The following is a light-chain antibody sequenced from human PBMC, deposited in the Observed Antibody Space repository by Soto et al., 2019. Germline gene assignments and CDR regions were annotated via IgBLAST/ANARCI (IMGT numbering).Light chain of an antibody. V-gene: IGKV3-20*01. J-gene: IGKJ2*01. CDR2: GSS. CDR3: QQYGYAPMYT. Sequence: EIVLTQSPGTLSLSPGESATLSCRASQSVSSSYLAWYQHKPGQAPRLLILGSSTRATGIPDRFSGSGSGTDFTLTISRLEPDDFTVSYGQQYGYAPMYTFGQGIELEIK. CDR1: QSVSSSY.